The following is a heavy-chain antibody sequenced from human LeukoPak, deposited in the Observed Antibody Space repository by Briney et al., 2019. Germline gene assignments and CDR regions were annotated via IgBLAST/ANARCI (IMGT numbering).Heavy chain of an antibody. CDR2: IIPIFGTT. D-gene: IGHD3-10*01. CDR3: AREGSGSYPLYWYFDL. J-gene: IGHJ2*01. Sequence: ASVKVSCKASGGTFNIYAITWVRQVPGQGLEWMGGIIPIFGTTNYAQKLQGRVTITTDESTSSAYMELSSLRSEDTAVYYCAREGSGSYPLYWYFDLWGRGTLVTVSS. V-gene: IGHV1-69*05. CDR1: GGTFNIYA.